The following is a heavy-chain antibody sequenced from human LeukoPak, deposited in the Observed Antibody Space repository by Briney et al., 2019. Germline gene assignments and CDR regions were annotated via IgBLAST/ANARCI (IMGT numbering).Heavy chain of an antibody. CDR3: ARLGPASSGWPESFDY. Sequence: PGGSLRLSCAASGFTFSNAWMNWVRQAPGKGLEWVGRIKSKTDGGATDYAAPVKGRFTISRDDSKNTLYLQMNSLRVEDTAVYYCARLGPASSGWPESFDYWGQGTLVTVSS. CDR2: IKSKTDGGAT. J-gene: IGHJ4*02. D-gene: IGHD6-19*01. V-gene: IGHV3-15*07. CDR1: GFTFSNAW.